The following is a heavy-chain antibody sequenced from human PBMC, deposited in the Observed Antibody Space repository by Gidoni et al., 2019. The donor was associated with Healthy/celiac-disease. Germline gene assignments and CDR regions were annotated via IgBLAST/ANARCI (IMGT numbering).Heavy chain of an antibody. Sequence: EVQLVESGGGLVQPGGSLRLSCAASGFPFSSYWMSWVRQAPGKGLEWVANIKQDGSEKYYVDSVKGRFTISRDNAKNSLYLQMNSLRAEDTAVYYCASDYSSSWYGGGYWGQGTLVTVSS. CDR2: IKQDGSEK. CDR3: ASDYSSSWYGGGY. D-gene: IGHD6-13*01. CDR1: GFPFSSYW. J-gene: IGHJ4*02. V-gene: IGHV3-7*04.